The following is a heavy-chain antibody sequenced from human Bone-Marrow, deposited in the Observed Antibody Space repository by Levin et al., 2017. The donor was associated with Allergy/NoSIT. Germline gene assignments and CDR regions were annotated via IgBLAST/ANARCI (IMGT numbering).Heavy chain of an antibody. CDR3: AKGPGEWLLQDS. J-gene: IGHJ4*02. CDR1: GLRFDDYD. D-gene: IGHD3-16*01. CDR2: VNWKGTSV. Sequence: PGGSLRLSCAASGLRFDDYDIHWVRQAPGKGLEWVSGVNWKGTSVGYADSVKGRFIISRDNAKNSVFLQMNSLTPEDTALYYCAKGPGEWLLQDSWGQGTPVTVSS. V-gene: IGHV3-9*01.